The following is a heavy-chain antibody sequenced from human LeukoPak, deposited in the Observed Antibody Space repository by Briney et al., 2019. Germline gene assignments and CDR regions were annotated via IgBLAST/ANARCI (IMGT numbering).Heavy chain of an antibody. V-gene: IGHV4-39*07. CDR1: GGSISSSSYY. CDR3: ARSGKIRPLIYYGSGSYYRNWFDP. J-gene: IGHJ5*02. CDR2: INHSGST. Sequence: SETLSLTCTVSGGSISSSSYYWSWIRQPPGKGLEWIGEINHSGSTNYNPSLKSRVTISVDTSKNQFSLKLSSVTAADTAVYYCARSGKIRPLIYYGSGSYYRNWFDPWGQGTLVTVSS. D-gene: IGHD3-10*01.